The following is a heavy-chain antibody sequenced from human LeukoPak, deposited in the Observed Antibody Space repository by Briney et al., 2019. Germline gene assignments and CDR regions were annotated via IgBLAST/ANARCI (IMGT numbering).Heavy chain of an antibody. CDR2: ISYDGSNK. D-gene: IGHD1-26*01. V-gene: IGHV3-30*18. J-gene: IGHJ6*03. CDR3: AKHPGDFTGIVNYYYMDV. CDR1: GFTFSKYG. Sequence: GRSLRPSCAASGFTFSKYGMHWVRQAPGKGLEWVAIISYDGSNKYYTDSVKGRFTISRDNTKNTLFLQMNSLRAEDTAVYYCAKHPGDFTGIVNYYYMDVWGKGTTVTVSS.